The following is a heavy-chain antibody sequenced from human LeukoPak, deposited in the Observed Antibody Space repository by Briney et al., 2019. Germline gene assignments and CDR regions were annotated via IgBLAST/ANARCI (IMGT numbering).Heavy chain of an antibody. J-gene: IGHJ4*02. D-gene: IGHD1-26*01. CDR1: GGSISSSNW. V-gene: IGHV4-4*02. CDR3: ASRGWELSAPRFDY. Sequence: SETLSLTCAVSGGSISSSNWWSWVRQPPGKGLEWIGEIYHSGSTNYNPSLKSRVTISVDKSKNQFSLKLSSVTAADTAVYYCASRGWELSAPRFDYWGQGTLVTVSS. CDR2: IYHSGST.